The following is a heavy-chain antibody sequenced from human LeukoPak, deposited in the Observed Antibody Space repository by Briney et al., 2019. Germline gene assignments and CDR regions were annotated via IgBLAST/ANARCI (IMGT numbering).Heavy chain of an antibody. Sequence: PGGSLRLSCAASGFTFSSYSMNWVRQAPGKGLEWVSYISSSSSTIYYADSVKGRFTISRDNAKNSLYLQMNSLRAEDTAVYYCARDIEQLYLDYWGQGTLVTVSS. CDR3: ARDIEQLYLDY. CDR2: ISSSSSTI. CDR1: GFTFSSYS. D-gene: IGHD5-18*01. J-gene: IGHJ4*02. V-gene: IGHV3-48*01.